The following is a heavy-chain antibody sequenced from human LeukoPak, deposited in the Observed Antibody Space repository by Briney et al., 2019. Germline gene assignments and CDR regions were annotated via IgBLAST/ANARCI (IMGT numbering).Heavy chain of an antibody. CDR1: GGSISSYY. CDR2: IYYGGST. CDR3: ARQHCSGGSCYSNGLDY. D-gene: IGHD2-15*01. J-gene: IGHJ4*02. Sequence: SETLSLTCTVSGGSISSYYWSWIRQPPGKGLEWIGYIYYGGSTNYNPSLKSRVTISVDTSKNQFSLKLSSVTAADMAVYYCARQHCSGGSCYSNGLDYRGQGTLVTVSS. V-gene: IGHV4-59*08.